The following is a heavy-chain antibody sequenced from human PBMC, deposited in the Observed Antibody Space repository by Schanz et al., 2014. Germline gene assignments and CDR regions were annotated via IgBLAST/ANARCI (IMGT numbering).Heavy chain of an antibody. D-gene: IGHD3-10*01. CDR3: AKDGPGGSGSYSADGGMDV. V-gene: IGHV3-48*01. J-gene: IGHJ6*02. CDR1: GFAFSSYG. Sequence: EVQLVESGGGLVQPGGSLRLSCLASGFAFSSYGMNWLRQAPGKGLEWVSYISSSSSTRYYADSVKGRFTISRDNSKSTLYLQMNSLRAEDTAVYYCAKDGPGGSGSYSADGGMDVWGQGTTVTVSS. CDR2: ISSSSSTR.